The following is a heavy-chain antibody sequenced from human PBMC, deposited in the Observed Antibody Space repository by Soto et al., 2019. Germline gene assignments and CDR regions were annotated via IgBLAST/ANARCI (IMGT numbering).Heavy chain of an antibody. CDR1: SGSISSSNW. CDR2: IYHSGST. CDR3: ATAGGDYDILTGYYNVPRSQNYYDYMDV. D-gene: IGHD3-9*01. Sequence: SETLSLTCAGSSGSISSSNWWSWVRQPPGKGLEWIGEIYHSGSTNYNPSLKSRVTISVDKSKNQFSLKLSSVTAADTAVYYCATAGGDYDILTGYYNVPRSQNYYDYMDVWGKGTTVTVSS. V-gene: IGHV4-4*02. J-gene: IGHJ6*03.